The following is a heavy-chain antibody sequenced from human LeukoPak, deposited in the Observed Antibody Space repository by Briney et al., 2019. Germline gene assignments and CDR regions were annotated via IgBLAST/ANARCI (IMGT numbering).Heavy chain of an antibody. Sequence: ASVKVSCKASGGTFSSYAISWVRQAPGQGLEWMGGIIPIFGTANYAQKFQGRVTITADKSTSTAYMELSSLRSEDTAVYYCARSIRVGVGDSSTSFYYYYMDVWGKGTTVTVSS. CDR2: IIPIFGTA. D-gene: IGHD2-2*01. CDR3: ARSIRVGVGDSSTSFYYYYMDV. CDR1: GGTFSSYA. V-gene: IGHV1-69*06. J-gene: IGHJ6*03.